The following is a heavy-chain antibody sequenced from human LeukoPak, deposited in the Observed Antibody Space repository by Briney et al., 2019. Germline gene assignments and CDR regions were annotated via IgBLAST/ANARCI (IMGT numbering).Heavy chain of an antibody. CDR3: ARDQYTVTTYD. Sequence: ASVKVPCKASGYIFTTYGISWVRQAPGQGLEGWGWISAYNGNTNYAQKLQGRVTMTTDTSTSTAYMVLRSVRSDETAVFFCARDQYTVTTYDWGQGTLVTVSS. V-gene: IGHV1-18*01. D-gene: IGHD4-17*01. J-gene: IGHJ4*01. CDR1: GYIFTTYG. CDR2: ISAYNGNT.